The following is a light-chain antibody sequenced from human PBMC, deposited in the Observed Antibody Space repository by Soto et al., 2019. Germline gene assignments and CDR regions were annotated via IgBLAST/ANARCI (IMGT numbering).Light chain of an antibody. CDR3: QQYSDHWT. J-gene: IGKJ1*01. Sequence: DIPLTQSHFTLSASLPDGVLIXCRASRSIINWLAWYQQKSGKGPKLLIYKASNLQTGVPSRFSGSGYGTEFTLTISSLQPDDDATYYCQQYSDHWTFGQGTKVDIK. CDR2: KAS. CDR1: RSIINW. V-gene: IGKV1-5*03.